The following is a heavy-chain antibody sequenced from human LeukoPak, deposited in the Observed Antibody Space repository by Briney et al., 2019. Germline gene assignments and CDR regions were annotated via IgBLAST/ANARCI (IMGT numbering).Heavy chain of an antibody. CDR3: ARGAYYDFWSGYLRYDAFDI. V-gene: IGHV3-21*01. J-gene: IGHJ3*02. Sequence: GGSLRLSCAASGFTFNSYNMNWVRQAPGKGLEWVSSISLSSSYIYYADSVKGRFTIPRDNAKNSLYLQMNSLRVEDTAVYYCARGAYYDFWSGYLRYDAFDIWGQGTMVTVSS. D-gene: IGHD3-3*01. CDR2: ISLSSSYI. CDR1: GFTFNSYN.